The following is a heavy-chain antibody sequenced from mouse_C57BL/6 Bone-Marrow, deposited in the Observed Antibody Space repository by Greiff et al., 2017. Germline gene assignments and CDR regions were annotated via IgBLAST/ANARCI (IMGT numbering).Heavy chain of an antibody. Sequence: VQLQESGAELVRPGASVTLSCKASGYTFTDYEMHWVKQTPVHGLEWIGAIDPETGGTAYNQKFKGKAILTTDKSSSTAYMELRSLTSEDAAVYYCTYVWFDYWGQGTMVTVSA. CDR3: TYVWFDY. J-gene: IGHJ3*01. CDR1: GYTFTDYE. CDR2: IDPETGGT. V-gene: IGHV1-15*01.